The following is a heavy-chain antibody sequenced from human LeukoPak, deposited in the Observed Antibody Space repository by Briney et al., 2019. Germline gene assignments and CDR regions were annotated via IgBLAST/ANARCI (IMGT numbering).Heavy chain of an antibody. Sequence: SETLSLTCTVSGGSISSSNYYWGWIRQPPGKGLEWIGSIYYSGSTYYYPSLKGRVTISVDTSKNQFSLKLSSVTAADAAVYYCASHVGSSSWYDYWGQGTLVTVSS. CDR2: IYYSGST. D-gene: IGHD6-13*01. J-gene: IGHJ4*02. CDR1: GGSISSSNYY. V-gene: IGHV4-39*01. CDR3: ASHVGSSSWYDY.